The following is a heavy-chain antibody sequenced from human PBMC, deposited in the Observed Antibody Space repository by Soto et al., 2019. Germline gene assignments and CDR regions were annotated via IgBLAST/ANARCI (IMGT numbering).Heavy chain of an antibody. CDR1: GFTFTSSA. J-gene: IGHJ4*02. CDR3: AAVVGSYYGSGSPGFDY. V-gene: IGHV1-58*02. CDR2: IVVGSGNT. Sequence: ASVKVSCKASGFTFTSSAMQWVRQARGQRLEWIGWIVVGSGNTNYAQKFQERVTITRDMSTSTAYMELSSLRSEDTAVYYCAAVVGSYYGSGSPGFDYWGQGTLVTVSS. D-gene: IGHD3-10*01.